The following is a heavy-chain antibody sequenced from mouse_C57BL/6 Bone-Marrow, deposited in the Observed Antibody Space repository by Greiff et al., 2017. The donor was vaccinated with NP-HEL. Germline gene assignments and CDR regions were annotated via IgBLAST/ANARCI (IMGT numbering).Heavy chain of an antibody. CDR3: TAYGNYGY. Sequence: EVKLMESGGGLVQPGGSVKLSCAASGFTFSDAWMDWVRQSPEKGLEWVAEIRNKANNNETYYAESVKGRFTISRDDSKSSVYLQMNSLGAEDTGIYYCTAYGNYGYWGQGTTLTVSS. D-gene: IGHD2-1*01. J-gene: IGHJ2*01. CDR2: IRNKANNNET. CDR1: GFTFSDAW. V-gene: IGHV6-6*01.